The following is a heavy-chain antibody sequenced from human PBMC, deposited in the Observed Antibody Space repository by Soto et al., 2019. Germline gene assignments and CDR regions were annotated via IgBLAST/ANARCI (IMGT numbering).Heavy chain of an antibody. D-gene: IGHD2-2*01. CDR1: GFTFSSYA. CDR2: ISNSGGST. J-gene: IGHJ4*02. Sequence: GGSLRLCCAASGFTFSSYALSWVRQAPGKGLECVSIISNSGGSTFYADSVKDRFTISRDNSKNTLYLQMSSLRAEDTAVYYCVKDVGIGYCSITSCPYYFHFWGQGTPVTVSS. CDR3: VKDVGIGYCSITSCPYYFHF. V-gene: IGHV3-23*01.